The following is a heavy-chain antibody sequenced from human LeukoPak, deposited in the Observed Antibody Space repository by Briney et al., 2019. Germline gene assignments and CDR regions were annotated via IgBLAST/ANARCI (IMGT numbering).Heavy chain of an antibody. Sequence: SQTLSLTCTVSGGSISSGDYYWSWIRQPPGKGLEWIGYIYYSGNTNNNPSLKSRVTISIDTSKNQFSLKLSSVTAADTAVYYCAGDTYGNDYWGQGTLATVSS. CDR2: IYYSGNT. CDR3: AGDTYGNDY. CDR1: GGSISSGDYY. V-gene: IGHV4-61*08. J-gene: IGHJ4*02. D-gene: IGHD3-10*01.